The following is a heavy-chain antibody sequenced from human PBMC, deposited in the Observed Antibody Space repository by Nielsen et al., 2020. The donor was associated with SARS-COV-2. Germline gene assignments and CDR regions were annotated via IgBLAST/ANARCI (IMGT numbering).Heavy chain of an antibody. V-gene: IGHV4-31*02. CDR2: IYYSGST. CDR3: ARARAQYCSNTSCYGDIWFDP. Sequence: PGKGLEWIGYIYYSGSTYYNPSLKSRVTISVDTSKNQFSLKLSSVTAADTAVYYCARARAQYCSNTSCYGDIWFDPWGQGTLVTVSS. J-gene: IGHJ5*02. D-gene: IGHD2-2*01.